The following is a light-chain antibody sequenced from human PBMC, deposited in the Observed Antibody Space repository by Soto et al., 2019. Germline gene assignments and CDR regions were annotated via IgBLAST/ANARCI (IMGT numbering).Light chain of an antibody. CDR1: SYNIGANY. V-gene: IGLV1-51*01. Sequence: SLCSGSSYNIGANYVSWYQQLPGTAPKLLIYDNDKRPSGIPDRFSASKSGTSATLGITGLQTGDEADYYCGAWDSSLSAGVFGGGTKVTVL. CDR3: GAWDSSLSAGV. CDR2: DND. J-gene: IGLJ2*01.